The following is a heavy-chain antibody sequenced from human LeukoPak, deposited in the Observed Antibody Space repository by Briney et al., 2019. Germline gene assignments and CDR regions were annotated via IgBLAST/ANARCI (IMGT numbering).Heavy chain of an antibody. J-gene: IGHJ4*02. D-gene: IGHD6-13*01. V-gene: IGHV5-51*01. CDR1: GYSFSSHW. CDR3: ARQFSYLAAAGNPNFDY. CDR2: IYPGDSDT. Sequence: GESLKISCKASGYSFSSHWIGWVRQMPGRGLEWMGIIYPGDSDTRYSPSFQGQVTISADKSISTAYLQWSSLKASDTAMYYCARQFSYLAAAGNPNFDYWGQGTLVTVSS.